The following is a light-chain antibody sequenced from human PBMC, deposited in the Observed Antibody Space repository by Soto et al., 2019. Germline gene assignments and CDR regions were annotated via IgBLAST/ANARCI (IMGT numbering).Light chain of an antibody. J-gene: IGKJ2*01. CDR3: LQDYIYPYT. CDR1: QDIRND. V-gene: IGKV1-6*01. Sequence: AIQMTQSQSSLPVSVGDRITFTCRASQDIRNDLGWYQQKPGKAPKLLIYGTSNLQSGVPSRFSGSGSCTDFTLTISSLQPADFATYYCLQDYIYPYTLGQGTKLEIK. CDR2: GTS.